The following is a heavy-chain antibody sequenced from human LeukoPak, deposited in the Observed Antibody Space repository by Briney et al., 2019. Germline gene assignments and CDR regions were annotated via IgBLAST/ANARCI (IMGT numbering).Heavy chain of an antibody. D-gene: IGHD1-26*01. J-gene: IGHJ4*02. CDR2: INPNSGDT. V-gene: IGHV1-2*06. Sequence: GASVKVSCKASGYTFTGYYVHWVRQAPGQGLEWMGRINPNSGDTNYAQKFQGRVTMTRDTSISTAYMELSRLRSDDTAVYYCARDAVGATANDYWGQGTLVTVSS. CDR1: GYTFTGYY. CDR3: ARDAVGATANDY.